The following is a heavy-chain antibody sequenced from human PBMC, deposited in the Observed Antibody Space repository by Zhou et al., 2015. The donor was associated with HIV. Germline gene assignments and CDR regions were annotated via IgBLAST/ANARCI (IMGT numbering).Heavy chain of an antibody. CDR3: VRATRDYRYFDL. J-gene: IGHJ2*01. V-gene: IGHV1-8*01. Sequence: QVQLAQSGAEVKKPGASVMVSCKASESTFTTYDINWVRQAPGQGLEWLGWMSPDSGKTGFAQKFYGRVSMTRNTSISTAYMGLYNLRSDDTAVYYCVRATRDYRYFDLWGHGTQVTVSP. CDR1: ESTFTTYD. D-gene: IGHD6-6*01. CDR2: MSPDSGKT.